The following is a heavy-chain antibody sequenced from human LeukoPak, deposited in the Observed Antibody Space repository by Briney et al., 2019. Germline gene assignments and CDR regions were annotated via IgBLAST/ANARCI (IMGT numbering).Heavy chain of an antibody. J-gene: IGHJ4*02. CDR2: IYYIGST. V-gene: IGHV4-59*01. Sequence: PSETLSLTCTVSGGSISSYYWSWVRQPPGKGLEWIGCIYYIGSTNYNPSLKSRVTISVDTSKNQFSLKLSSVTAVDTAMYYCARGGPLQFDYWAREPWSPSPQ. D-gene: IGHD2-15*01. CDR3: ARGGPLQFDY. CDR1: GGSISSYY.